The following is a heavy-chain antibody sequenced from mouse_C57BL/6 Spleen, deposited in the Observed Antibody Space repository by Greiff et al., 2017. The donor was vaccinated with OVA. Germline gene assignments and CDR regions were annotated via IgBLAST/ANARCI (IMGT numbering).Heavy chain of an antibody. J-gene: IGHJ3*01. D-gene: IGHD2-3*01. CDR1: GFSLSTFGMG. Sequence: QVQLKESGPGILQPSQTPSLTCSFSGFSLSTFGMGVGWIRQPSGKGLEWLAHIWWDDDKYYNPALKSRLTLSKDTSKNQVFLKIANVDTADTATYYFARIVNEGYYGAYWGQGTLVTVSA. CDR2: IWWDDDK. CDR3: ARIVNEGYYGAY. V-gene: IGHV8-8*01.